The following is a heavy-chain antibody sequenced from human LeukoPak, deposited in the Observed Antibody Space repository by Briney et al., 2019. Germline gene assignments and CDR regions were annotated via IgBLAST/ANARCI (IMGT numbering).Heavy chain of an antibody. CDR3: SRLTHSYYADAAGYYPYYYMDV. CDR1: GDSISSSDYY. D-gene: IGHD3-22*01. V-gene: IGHV4-39*02. Sequence: SETLSLTCTVSGDSISSSDYYWGWIRQSLGKGLEWIGRISYSGKTFYNPSLKSRVTMSVDTSKNLFSLRLNSVTAADTAVYYCSRLTHSYYADAAGYYPYYYMDVWGEGATVTVSS. J-gene: IGHJ6*03. CDR2: ISYSGKT.